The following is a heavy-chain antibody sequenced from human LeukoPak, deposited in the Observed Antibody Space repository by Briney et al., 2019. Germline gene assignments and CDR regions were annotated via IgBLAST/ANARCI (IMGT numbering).Heavy chain of an antibody. V-gene: IGHV3-9*01. Sequence: PGRSLRLSCAASGFTFDDYAMHWVRQGPGKGLEWVSGISWNSGSIGYADSVKGRFTISRDNAKNSLYLQMNSLRAEDTALYYCALIGVGATSFDYWGQGTLVAVSS. CDR1: GFTFDDYA. CDR3: ALIGVGATSFDY. J-gene: IGHJ4*02. D-gene: IGHD1-26*01. CDR2: ISWNSGSI.